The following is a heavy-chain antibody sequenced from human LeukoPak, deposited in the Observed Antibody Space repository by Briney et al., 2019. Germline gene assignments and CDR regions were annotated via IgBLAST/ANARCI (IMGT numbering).Heavy chain of an antibody. CDR3: ARVRAFYGSGKDAVDY. CDR1: GYTFTGYY. CDR2: INPNSGGT. D-gene: IGHD3-10*01. J-gene: IGHJ4*02. Sequence: GASVKVSCKASGYTFTGYYMHWVRQAPGQGLEWMGWINPNSGGTNYAQKFQGRVTMTRDTSISTAYMELSRLRSDDTAVYYCARVRAFYGSGKDAVDYWGQGTLVTVSS. V-gene: IGHV1-2*02.